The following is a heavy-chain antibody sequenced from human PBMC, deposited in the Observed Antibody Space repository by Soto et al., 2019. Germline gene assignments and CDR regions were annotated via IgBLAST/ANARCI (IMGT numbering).Heavy chain of an antibody. J-gene: IGHJ4*02. V-gene: IGHV4-31*03. CDR1: GDSLRRGFHH. Sequence: QVQLQESGSGLLKPSQTLSLDCSVSGDSLRRGFHHWSWIRQTPGKGLQLIGYIDTNCDTHYDPYLRNRLNMSIVTTESRFSLKVTSVTAADTAVYYCARGTVYYCPNDKCGFFFDHWGQGALVTVTS. CDR3: ARGTVYYCPNDKCGFFFDH. CDR2: IDTNCDT. D-gene: IGHD2-8*01.